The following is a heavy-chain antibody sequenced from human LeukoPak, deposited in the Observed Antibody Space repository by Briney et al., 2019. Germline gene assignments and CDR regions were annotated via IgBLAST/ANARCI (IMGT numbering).Heavy chain of an antibody. Sequence: PGGSLRLSCAASGFTFSSYAMHWVRQAPGKGLEYVSAISSNGGSTYYANSVKGRFTISRDNSKNTLYLQMGSLRAEDMAVYYCARASRPYSGYGRGAFDIWGQGTMVTVSS. CDR3: ARASRPYSGYGRGAFDI. D-gene: IGHD5-12*01. J-gene: IGHJ3*02. CDR2: ISSNGGST. V-gene: IGHV3-64*01. CDR1: GFTFSSYA.